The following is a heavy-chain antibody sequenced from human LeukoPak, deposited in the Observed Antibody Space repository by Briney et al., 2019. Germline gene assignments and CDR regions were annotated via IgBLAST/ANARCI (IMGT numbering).Heavy chain of an antibody. CDR1: GFTFNYAW. CDR2: TVSEIDGGTT. J-gene: IGHJ6*02. D-gene: IGHD1-7*01. Sequence: PGGSLRLSCAASGFTFNYAWMSWVRQVPGKGLEWVGQTVSEIDGGTTDYAAPVKGRFTISRDDSKSTLYLQMNSLKIEDTAVYYCTTDEDWNYARKDVWGQGATVIVSS. CDR3: TTDEDWNYARKDV. V-gene: IGHV3-15*04.